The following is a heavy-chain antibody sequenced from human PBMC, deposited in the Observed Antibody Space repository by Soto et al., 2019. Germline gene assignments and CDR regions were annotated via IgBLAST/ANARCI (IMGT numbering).Heavy chain of an antibody. CDR3: ASRRVYSYGYGGWFDP. CDR1: GGSISSYY. J-gene: IGHJ5*02. D-gene: IGHD5-18*01. CDR2: IYYSGST. V-gene: IGHV4-59*01. Sequence: QVQLQESGPGLVKPSETLSLTCTVSGGSISSYYWSWIRQPPGKGLEWIGYIYYSGSTNYNPSLKSRVTISVDTSKNQFSLKLSSVTAADTAVYYCASRRVYSYGYGGWFDPWGQGTLVTVSS.